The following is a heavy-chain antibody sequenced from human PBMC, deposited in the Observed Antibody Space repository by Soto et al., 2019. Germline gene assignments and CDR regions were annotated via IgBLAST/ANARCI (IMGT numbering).Heavy chain of an antibody. CDR3: ARDSGDIVYYFEY. J-gene: IGHJ4*02. D-gene: IGHD5-12*01. V-gene: IGHV4-38-2*02. CDR1: VCSICSVYY. CDR2: IYHSGST. Sequence: SETLSLTCSVSVCSICSVYYCVCMRHPPGKGLEWIGSIYHSGSTYYNPSLKSLVTISVDTSKNQFSLKLSSVTAADTAVYYCARDSGDIVYYFEYWGKGTLVSVSS.